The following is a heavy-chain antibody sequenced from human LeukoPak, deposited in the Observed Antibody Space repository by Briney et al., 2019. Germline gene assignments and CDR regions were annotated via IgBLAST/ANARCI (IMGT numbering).Heavy chain of an antibody. CDR1: GYTFTDHQ. Sequence: ASVKVSCKTSGYTFTDHQMHWVRQAPGQGLEWMGRVEPNSGDTIYAQKFQGRVAMTSDTSTNTAFVELSSLKSDDTAVYYCATETWFFASWGQGALVTVSS. D-gene: IGHD3-9*01. CDR3: ATETWFFAS. V-gene: IGHV1-2*02. J-gene: IGHJ4*02. CDR2: VEPNSGDT.